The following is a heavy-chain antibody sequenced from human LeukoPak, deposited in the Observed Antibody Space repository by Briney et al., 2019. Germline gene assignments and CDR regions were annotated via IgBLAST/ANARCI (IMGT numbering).Heavy chain of an antibody. CDR1: GGSISSGGYY. V-gene: IGHV4-31*03. Sequence: SRTLSLTCTVSGGSISSGGYYWSWIRQHPGKGLEWIVYIYYSGSTYYNPSLKSRVTISVDTSKNQFSLKLSSVTAADTAVYYCARVYADYYGSGSYYDYWGQGTLVTVSS. J-gene: IGHJ4*02. D-gene: IGHD3-10*01. CDR3: ARVYADYYGSGSYYDY. CDR2: IYYSGST.